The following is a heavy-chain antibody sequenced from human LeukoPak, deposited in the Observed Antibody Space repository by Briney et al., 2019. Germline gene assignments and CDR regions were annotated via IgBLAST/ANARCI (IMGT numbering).Heavy chain of an antibody. J-gene: IGHJ4*02. V-gene: IGHV3-48*03. CDR1: GFTFSSFA. Sequence: GGSLRLSCAASGFTFSSFAMSWVRQAPGKGLEWVSDISSSGSTIYYADSVEGRFTTSRDNAKNSLYLQVNSLRAEDTAVYYCARYGYGGGFDYWGQGTLVTVSS. CDR2: ISSSGSTI. CDR3: ARYGYGGGFDY. D-gene: IGHD5-18*01.